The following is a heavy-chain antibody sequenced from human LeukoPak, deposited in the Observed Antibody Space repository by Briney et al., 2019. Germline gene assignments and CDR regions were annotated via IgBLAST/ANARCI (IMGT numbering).Heavy chain of an antibody. CDR2: ISPDGSRT. V-gene: IGHV3-74*01. CDR3: ARVAGGAFDS. D-gene: IGHD3-10*01. CDR1: GFTFSNHW. J-gene: IGHJ4*01. Sequence: GGSLRLSCAASGFTFSNHWMHWVRQTPEKGLVWVSNISPDGSRTDYADSVKGRFTISRDNAENTLYLQMNSLRAEDTAIYYCARVAGGAFDSWGHGTLVTVSS.